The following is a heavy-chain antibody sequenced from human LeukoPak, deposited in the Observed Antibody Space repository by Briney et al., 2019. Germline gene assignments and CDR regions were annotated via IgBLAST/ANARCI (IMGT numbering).Heavy chain of an antibody. CDR2: IHSSGST. J-gene: IGHJ4*02. Sequence: PSETLSLTCTVSGGSIISYYWGWIRQPPGKGLEWIGYIHSSGSTNYSPSLKSRVTFSVDTSKNRFSLKVTSMTAADTGVYYCARSLPGVVGAADFWGQGTLVTVSA. CDR3: ARSLPGVVGAADF. CDR1: GGSIISYY. V-gene: IGHV4-59*01. D-gene: IGHD2-2*01.